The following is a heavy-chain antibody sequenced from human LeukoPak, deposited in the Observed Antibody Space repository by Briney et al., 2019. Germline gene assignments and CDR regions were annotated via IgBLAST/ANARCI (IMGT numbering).Heavy chain of an antibody. CDR2: ISGSGGST. Sequence: PGGSLRLSRAASGFTFSSYAMSWVRQAPGKGLEWVSAISGSGGSTYYADSVKGRFTISRDNSKNTLYLQMNSLRPEDTAVYYCVRDWGWQMGPTHFDSWGQGTLVTVSS. V-gene: IGHV3-23*01. CDR3: VRDWGWQMGPTHFDS. J-gene: IGHJ4*02. D-gene: IGHD1-26*01. CDR1: GFTFSSYA.